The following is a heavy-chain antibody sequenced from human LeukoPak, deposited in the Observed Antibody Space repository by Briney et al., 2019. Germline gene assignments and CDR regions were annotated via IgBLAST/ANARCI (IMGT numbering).Heavy chain of an antibody. V-gene: IGHV3-23*01. J-gene: IGHJ4*02. CDR1: GFTFSSYA. D-gene: IGHD6-19*01. CDR3: ATTGITVAGYY. CDR2: ISGSGGST. Sequence: GGSLRLSCAASGFTFSSYAMSRVRQAPRTGLEWGSAISGSGGSTYYADSAKGRFTISRDNSKNMVYLQMNSLRAEDTAVYYCATTGITVAGYYWGQGTLVTVSS.